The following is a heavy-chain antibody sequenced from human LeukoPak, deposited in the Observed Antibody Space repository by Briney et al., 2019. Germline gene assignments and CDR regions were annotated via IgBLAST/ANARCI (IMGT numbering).Heavy chain of an antibody. V-gene: IGHV3-11*01. CDR3: ARERYYYDSSV. CDR2: ISSSGLTT. D-gene: IGHD3-22*01. J-gene: IGHJ4*02. Sequence: GGSLRLSCAASGFTFSDYYMSWIRQAPGKGLEWVSYISSSGLTTYYADSVKGRLTISRDNAKNSLYLQMNSLRAEDTAVYYCARERYYYDSSVGGQGTLVTVSS. CDR1: GFTFSDYY.